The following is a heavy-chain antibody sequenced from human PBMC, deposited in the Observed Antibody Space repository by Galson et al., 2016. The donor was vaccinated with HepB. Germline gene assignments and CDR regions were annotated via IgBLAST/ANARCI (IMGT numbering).Heavy chain of an antibody. Sequence: SLRLSCAASGFRISIYTMNWVRQAPGKGLQWVSAIPGSGTGTSYTDSAKGRFTTSRDNSKNTLYLLMNSLRAEDAAVNYCAKIGLVGYNRGWGGYFDIWGQGTMVTVSS. CDR3: AKIGLVGYNRGWGGYFDI. V-gene: IGHV3-23*01. D-gene: IGHD6-19*01. CDR2: IPGSGTGT. J-gene: IGHJ3*02. CDR1: GFRISIYT.